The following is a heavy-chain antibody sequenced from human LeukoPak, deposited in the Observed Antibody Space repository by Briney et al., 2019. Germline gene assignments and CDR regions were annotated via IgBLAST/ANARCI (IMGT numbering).Heavy chain of an antibody. V-gene: IGHV3-64*01. CDR2: ISSNGGST. CDR1: GFTFSSYA. Sequence: GGSLRLSCAASGFTFSSYAMPWVRQAPGKGLEYVSAISSNGGSTYYANSVKGRFTISRDNSKNTLYLQMGSLRAEDMAVYYCARAPPPNYDILTGYYPSVYFDYWGQGTLVTVSS. D-gene: IGHD3-9*01. J-gene: IGHJ4*02. CDR3: ARAPPPNYDILTGYYPSVYFDY.